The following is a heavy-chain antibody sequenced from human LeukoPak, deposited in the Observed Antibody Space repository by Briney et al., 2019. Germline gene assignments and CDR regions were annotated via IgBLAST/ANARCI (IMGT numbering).Heavy chain of an antibody. CDR1: GFTVSSNY. D-gene: IGHD3-10*01. CDR2: IYSGGST. V-gene: IGHV3-53*01. CDR3: ARDTPSSGFDY. J-gene: IGHJ4*02. Sequence: EGSLRLSCAASGFTVSSNYMSWVRQAPGKGLEWVSVIYSGGSTYYADSVKGRFTISRDNSKNTVNLQMNSLRPEDTAVYYCARDTPSSGFDYWGQGTQVTVSS.